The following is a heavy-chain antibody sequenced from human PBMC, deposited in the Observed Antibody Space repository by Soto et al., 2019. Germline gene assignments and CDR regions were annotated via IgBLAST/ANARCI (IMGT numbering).Heavy chain of an antibody. CDR3: ARDGLRNLDYYYYGMDV. Sequence: QVQRVQSGAEVKKPGASVKVSCKASGYTFTSYGISWVRQAPGQGLEWMGWISAYNGNTNYAQKLQGRVTMTTDTSTSTAYMELRSLRSDDTAVYYCARDGLRNLDYYYYGMDVWGQGTTVTVSS. D-gene: IGHD3-16*01. CDR2: ISAYNGNT. CDR1: GYTFTSYG. J-gene: IGHJ6*02. V-gene: IGHV1-18*01.